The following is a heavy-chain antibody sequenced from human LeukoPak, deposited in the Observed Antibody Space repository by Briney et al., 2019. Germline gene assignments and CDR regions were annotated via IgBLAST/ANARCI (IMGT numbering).Heavy chain of an antibody. Sequence: ASVKVSCKAAGYTFTSYDINWVRQATGQGMEWMGWMKTNSGKRGYAQKFQGRGRMTMNTSITTAYMELSILRSEDTAVYYCARVSSPPLGSGSYYDFDYWGQGTLVTVSS. CDR1: GYTFTSYD. CDR3: ARVSSPPLGSGSYYDFDY. J-gene: IGHJ4*02. CDR2: MKTNSGKR. V-gene: IGHV1-8*01. D-gene: IGHD3-10*01.